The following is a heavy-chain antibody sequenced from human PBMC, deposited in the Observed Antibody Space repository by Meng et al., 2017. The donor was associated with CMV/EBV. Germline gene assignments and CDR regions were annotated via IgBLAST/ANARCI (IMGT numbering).Heavy chain of an antibody. CDR2: IYYSGST. D-gene: IGHD6-13*01. CDR1: GGSISSYY. J-gene: IGHJ6*02. V-gene: IGHV4-59*01. Sequence: SETLSLTCTVSGGSISSYYWSWIRQPPGKGLEWIGHIYYSGSTNYNPSLKSRVTISVDTSKNQFSLKLSSVTAADTAVYYCARLIAAAGLYYYYGMDVWGQGTTVTVSS. CDR3: ARLIAAAGLYYYYGMDV.